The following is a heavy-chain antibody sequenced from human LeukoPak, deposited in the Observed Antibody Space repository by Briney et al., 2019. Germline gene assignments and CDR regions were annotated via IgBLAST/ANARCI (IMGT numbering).Heavy chain of an antibody. V-gene: IGHV1-46*01. CDR1: GYTFTSNY. CDR2: INPTGGST. D-gene: IGHD6-6*01. CDR3: ARTAACRFDY. Sequence: ASVKVSCKASGYTFTSNYIHWVRQAPGQGLEWMGIINPTGGSTTYAQKFQGRVTMTRDTSTSTVYMELSSLRSDDTAVYYCARTAACRFDYWGQGTLVTVSS. J-gene: IGHJ4*02.